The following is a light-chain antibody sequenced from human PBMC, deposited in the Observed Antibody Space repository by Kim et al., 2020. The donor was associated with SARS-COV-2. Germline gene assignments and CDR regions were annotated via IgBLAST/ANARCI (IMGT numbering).Light chain of an antibody. CDR3: CSYAGNFSSV. CDR1: SRDVGSYNR. J-gene: IGLJ3*02. V-gene: IGLV2-18*02. CDR2: EVS. Sequence: GQSVTISCNGTSRDVGSYNRVSWYQQAPGTAHKFIMYEVSNRPSGVPDRFSGSKSGNTASLTISGLQAEDEADYYCCSYAGNFSSVFGGGTQLTVL.